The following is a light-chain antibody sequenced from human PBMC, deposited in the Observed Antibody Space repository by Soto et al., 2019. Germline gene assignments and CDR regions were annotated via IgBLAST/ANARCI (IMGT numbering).Light chain of an antibody. Sequence: EIVMTQSPATLSVSPGERATLSCRASQSVSSNLAWYQQKPGQAPRLLIYGASTRATGIPARFSGSGSGTEVTLTISSLQSEDFAGYYCQQDNNWPLTFGPGTKVDIK. J-gene: IGKJ3*01. CDR1: QSVSSN. V-gene: IGKV3-15*01. CDR2: GAS. CDR3: QQDNNWPLT.